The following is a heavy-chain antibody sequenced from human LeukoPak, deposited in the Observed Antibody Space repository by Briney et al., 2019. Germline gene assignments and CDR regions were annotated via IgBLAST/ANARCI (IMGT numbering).Heavy chain of an antibody. CDR2: IKSDGST. CDR3: ARAPSEIGGYYPEYFRH. J-gene: IGHJ1*01. V-gene: IGHV3-74*01. CDR1: GFTFSTYW. Sequence: GGSLRLSFAASGFTFSTYWMHWVRQAPGKGLVWVSRIKSDGSTNYADSVKGRFTISRDNAKNTVSLQMNSLRPEDTGVYYCARAPSEIGGYYPEYFRHWGQGTLVTVSS. D-gene: IGHD3-22*01.